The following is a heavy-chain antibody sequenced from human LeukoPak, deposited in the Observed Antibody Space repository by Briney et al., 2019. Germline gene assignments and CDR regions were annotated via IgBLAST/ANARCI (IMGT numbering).Heavy chain of an antibody. CDR3: ARDRVSWHYFDY. D-gene: IGHD5/OR15-5a*01. V-gene: IGHV4-4*02. J-gene: IGHJ4*02. Sequence: SGTLSLTCAVSGGSISSSNWWSWVRQPPGKGLEWIGEIYHSGSTNYNPSLKSRVTIPVDTSKNQFSLKVTSVTAADTAMYYCARDRVSWHYFDYWGQGTLLTVSS. CDR2: IYHSGST. CDR1: GGSISSSNW.